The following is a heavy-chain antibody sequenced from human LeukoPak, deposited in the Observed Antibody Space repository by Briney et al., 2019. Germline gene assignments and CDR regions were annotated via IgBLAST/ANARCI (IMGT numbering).Heavy chain of an antibody. CDR1: GGSISSYY. CDR3: ARESYDILTGLDYYYYMDV. D-gene: IGHD3-9*01. Sequence: SETLSLTCTVSGGSISSYYWSWIRQPARKGLEWIGRIYTSGSTNYNPSLKSRVTMSVDTSKNQFSLKLSSVTAADTAVYYCARESYDILTGLDYYYYMDVWGKGTTVTVSS. V-gene: IGHV4-4*07. CDR2: IYTSGST. J-gene: IGHJ6*03.